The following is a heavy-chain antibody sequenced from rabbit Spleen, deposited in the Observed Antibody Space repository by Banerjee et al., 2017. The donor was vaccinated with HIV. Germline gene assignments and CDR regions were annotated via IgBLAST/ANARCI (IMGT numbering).Heavy chain of an antibody. CDR3: ARDLVGVIGWNFYL. J-gene: IGHJ4*01. V-gene: IGHV1S45*01. CDR1: GFDFRRYYL. CDR2: INAATGKP. D-gene: IGHD1-1*01. Sequence: QEQVKETGGGLVQPGGSLTLSCKASGFDFRRYYLTWVRQAPGKGLEWIACINAATGKPVYATWAKGRFTISRTSSTTVTLRMTSLTAADRAAYFCARDLVGVIGWNFYLWGPGTLVTVS.